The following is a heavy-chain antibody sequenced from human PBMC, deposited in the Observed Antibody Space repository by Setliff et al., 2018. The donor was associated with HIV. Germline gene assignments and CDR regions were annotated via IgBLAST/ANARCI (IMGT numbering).Heavy chain of an antibody. D-gene: IGHD4-17*01. CDR1: GFTFSSYW. J-gene: IGHJ6*03. V-gene: IGHV3-30*03. CDR3: AREGTVRYGYYYYMDV. CDR2: IPYDGSHE. Sequence: GGSLRLSCTASGFTFSSYWMSWVRQAPGKGLEWVAVIPYDGSHEYYVDSVKGRFTISRDNSKNTLFLQMNSLRAEDTAVYYCAREGTVRYGYYYYMDVWGKGTTVTVSS.